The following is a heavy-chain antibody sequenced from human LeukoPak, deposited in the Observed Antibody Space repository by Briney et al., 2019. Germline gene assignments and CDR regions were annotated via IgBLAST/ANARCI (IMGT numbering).Heavy chain of an antibody. CDR1: GGSFSGYY. CDR3: ARSSLYYYDSSGYYYDAFDI. J-gene: IGHJ3*02. V-gene: IGHV4-34*01. CDR2: INHSGST. Sequence: SETPSLTCAVYGGSFSGYYWSWIRQPPGKGLEWSGEINHSGSTNYNPSLKSRVTISVDTSKNQFSLKLSSVTAADTAVYYCARSSLYYYDSSGYYYDAFDIWGQGTMVTVSS. D-gene: IGHD3-22*01.